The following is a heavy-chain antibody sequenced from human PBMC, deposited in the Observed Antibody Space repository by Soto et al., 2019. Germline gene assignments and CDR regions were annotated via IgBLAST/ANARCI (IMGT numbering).Heavy chain of an antibody. V-gene: IGHV4-31*03. CDR2: IYYSGST. D-gene: IGHD1-1*01. Sequence: PSETLSLTCTVSGGSISSGGYYWSWIRQHPGKGLEWIGYIYYSGSTYYNPSLKSRVTISVDTSKNQFSLKLSSVTAADTAVYYCARDRREPNDGGYWGQGTLVTVSS. CDR1: GGSISSGGYY. J-gene: IGHJ4*02. CDR3: ARDRREPNDGGY.